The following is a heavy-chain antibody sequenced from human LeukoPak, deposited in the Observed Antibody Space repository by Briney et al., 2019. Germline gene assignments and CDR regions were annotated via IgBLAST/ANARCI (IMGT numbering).Heavy chain of an antibody. CDR2: IWYDGSSK. CDR1: GFIFSSYG. D-gene: IGHD3-10*01. CDR3: ARDHYSMVRGLDAFDI. Sequence: GRSLRLSCAASGFIFSSYGMHWVRQVPGKGLEWVTVIWYDGSSKYYADSVKGRFTISRDNAKNSLYLQMNSLRADDTAVYYCARDHYSMVRGLDAFDIWGQGTMVTVSS. V-gene: IGHV3-33*01. J-gene: IGHJ3*02.